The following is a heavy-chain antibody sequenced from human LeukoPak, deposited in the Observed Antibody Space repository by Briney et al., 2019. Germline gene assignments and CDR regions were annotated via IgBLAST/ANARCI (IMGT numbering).Heavy chain of an antibody. J-gene: IGHJ4*02. V-gene: IGHV1-2*02. CDR2: INPNNGGT. D-gene: IGHD2-21*01. CDR1: GYTFTGYY. CDR3: ARGDNRRRPGYFDY. Sequence: ASVKVSCKASGYTFTGYYMHWVRQAPGQGLEWMGWINPNNGGTNYAQKLQGRVTMTTDTSTSTAYMELRSLRSDDTAVYYCARGDNRRRPGYFDYWGQGTLVTVSS.